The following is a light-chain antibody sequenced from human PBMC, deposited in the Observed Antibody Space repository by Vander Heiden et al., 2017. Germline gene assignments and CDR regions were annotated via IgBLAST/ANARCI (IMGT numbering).Light chain of an antibody. CDR2: AAS. CDR1: QGISSY. CDR3: QQLNSYPRGVT. Sequence: IQLTQSPSSLSASVGDRVTITCRASQGISSYLAWYQQKPGKAPKLLIYAASTLQRGVPSRFSGSGSGTDFTLTISSRQPEDFATYYCQQLNSYPRGVTFGHGTKVDIK. J-gene: IGKJ3*01. V-gene: IGKV1-9*01.